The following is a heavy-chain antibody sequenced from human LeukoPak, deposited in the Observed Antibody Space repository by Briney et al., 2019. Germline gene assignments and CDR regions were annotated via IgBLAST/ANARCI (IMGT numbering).Heavy chain of an antibody. D-gene: IGHD6-19*01. CDR3: ARRSSGWYSFDY. J-gene: IGHJ4*02. CDR1: GFTFSDYY. V-gene: IGHV3-11*01. CDR2: ISGSGSSL. Sequence: GGSLRLSSAASGFTFSDYYMNWIRQAPGKGLEWLSYISGSGSSLYYTDSVKGRFTISRDNAKKSLYLQMNSLRAEDTAVYYCARRSSGWYSFDYWGQGTQVTVSS.